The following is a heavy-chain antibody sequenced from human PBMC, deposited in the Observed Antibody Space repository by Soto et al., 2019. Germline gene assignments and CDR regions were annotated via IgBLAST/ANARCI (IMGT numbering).Heavy chain of an antibody. CDR2: ISYDGSNK. Sequence: GGSLRLSCAASGFTFSSYAMHWVRQAPGKGLEWVAVISYDGSNKYYADSVKGRFTISRDNSKNTLYLQMNSLRAEDTAVYSCAREGRIDYGDYEETVAFDIWGQGTMVTVSS. J-gene: IGHJ3*02. CDR1: GFTFSSYA. CDR3: AREGRIDYGDYEETVAFDI. V-gene: IGHV3-30-3*01. D-gene: IGHD4-17*01.